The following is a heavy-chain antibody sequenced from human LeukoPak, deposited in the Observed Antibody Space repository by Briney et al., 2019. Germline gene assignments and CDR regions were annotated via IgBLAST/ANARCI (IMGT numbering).Heavy chain of an antibody. V-gene: IGHV3-21*04. CDR2: ISSSSSYI. J-gene: IGHJ4*02. CDR1: GFTFSSYS. Sequence: GGSLRLSCAASGFTFSSYSMNWVRQAPGKGLEWVSSISSSSSYIYYADSVKGRFTISRDNAKNSLYLQMNSLRAEDTAVYYCAKDSGPGIYDYVWGSYRTALDYWGQGTLVTVSS. D-gene: IGHD3-16*02. CDR3: AKDSGPGIYDYVWGSYRTALDY.